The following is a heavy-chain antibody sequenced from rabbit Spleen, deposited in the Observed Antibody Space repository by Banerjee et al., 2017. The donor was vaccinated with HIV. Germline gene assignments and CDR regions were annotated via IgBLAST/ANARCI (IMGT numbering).Heavy chain of an antibody. D-gene: IGHD1-1*01. V-gene: IGHV1S45*01. CDR2: IETGSSGFT. CDR1: GFPFSEKAV. CDR3: ARDTSSSFSSYGMDL. Sequence: QEQLVESGGGLVKPGASLTLTCKASGFPFSEKAVMCWVRQVPGKGLEWIACIETGSSGFTYFASWAKGRFTISKPSSTTVTLQMTSLTAADTATYFCARDTSSSFSSYGMDLWGQGTLVTVS. J-gene: IGHJ6*01.